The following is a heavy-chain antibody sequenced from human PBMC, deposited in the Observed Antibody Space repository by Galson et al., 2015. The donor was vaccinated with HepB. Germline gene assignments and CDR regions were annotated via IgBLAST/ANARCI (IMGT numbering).Heavy chain of an antibody. CDR2: ISGSGGST. Sequence: SLRLSCAASGFTFSSYAMSWVRQAPGKGLEWVSAISGSGGSTYYADSVKGRFTISRDNSKNTLYLQMNSLRAEDTAVYYCAKERYDYVWGSYRPYCFDYWGQGVLVTVSS. J-gene: IGHJ4*02. D-gene: IGHD3-16*02. CDR1: GFTFSSYA. CDR3: AKERYDYVWGSYRPYCFDY. V-gene: IGHV3-23*01.